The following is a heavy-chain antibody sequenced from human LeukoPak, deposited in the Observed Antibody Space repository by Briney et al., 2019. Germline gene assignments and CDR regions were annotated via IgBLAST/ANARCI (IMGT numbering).Heavy chain of an antibody. CDR1: GFTFSSYS. J-gene: IGHJ5*02. V-gene: IGHV3-74*01. CDR2: INSDGSST. Sequence: AGGSLRLSCAASGFTFSSYSINWVRQAPGKGLVWVSRINSDGSSTSYADSVKGRFTISRDNAKNTLYLQMNSLRAEDTAVYYCARVSEGFDPWGQGTLVTVSS. CDR3: ARVSEGFDP.